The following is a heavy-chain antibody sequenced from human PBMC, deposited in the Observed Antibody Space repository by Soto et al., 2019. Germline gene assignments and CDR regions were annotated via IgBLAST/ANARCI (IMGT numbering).Heavy chain of an antibody. Sequence: GGSLRLSCAASVFTFSNYGMHWVRQTPGKGLEWVAVISYDGNNKYYADSVKGRFTISRDKSKNRLYLQMNSLRTEDTAVYYCAKDRRPHEYCSGGSCYNGFAYWGQGTRVTVSS. CDR3: AKDRRPHEYCSGGSCYNGFAY. D-gene: IGHD2-15*01. CDR2: ISYDGNNK. J-gene: IGHJ4*02. CDR1: VFTFSNYG. V-gene: IGHV3-30*18.